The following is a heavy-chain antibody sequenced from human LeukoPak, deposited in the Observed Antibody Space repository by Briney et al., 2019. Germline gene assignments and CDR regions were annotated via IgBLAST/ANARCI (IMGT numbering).Heavy chain of an antibody. J-gene: IGHJ4*02. CDR2: INHSGST. Sequence: SETLSLTCAVYGGSFSGYYWSWIRQPPGKGLEWIGEINHSGSTNYNPSLKSRVTISVDTSKSQFSLKLSSVTAADTAVYYCAGGAAAAGTGGYWGQGTLVTVSS. CDR3: AGGAAAAGTGGY. D-gene: IGHD6-13*01. V-gene: IGHV4-34*01. CDR1: GGSFSGYY.